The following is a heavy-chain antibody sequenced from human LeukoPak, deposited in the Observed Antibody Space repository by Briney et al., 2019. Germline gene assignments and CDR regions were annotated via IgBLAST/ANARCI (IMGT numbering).Heavy chain of an antibody. Sequence: GGSLRLSCAVSGFTFSSYSMTWVRQAPGKGLECVSYISSGSSTIYYADSVKGRFTISRDNAKNSLYLQMNSLRAEDTAVYYCARSIDAFDIWGQGTMVTVSS. V-gene: IGHV3-48*01. J-gene: IGHJ3*02. CDR1: GFTFSSYS. CDR2: ISSGSSTI. CDR3: ARSIDAFDI.